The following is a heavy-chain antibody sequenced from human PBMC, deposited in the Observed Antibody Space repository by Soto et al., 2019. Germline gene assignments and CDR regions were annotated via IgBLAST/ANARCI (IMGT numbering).Heavy chain of an antibody. CDR2: IYYSGST. J-gene: IGHJ4*02. Sequence: PSETLSLTCTVSGGSISSGGYYWSWIRQHPGKGLEWIGYIYYSGSTYYNPSLKSRVTISVDTSKNKFSLKLSSVTAADTAVYYCARASMIVVVIDYWGQGTLVTVSS. CDR3: ARASMIVVVIDY. CDR1: GGSISSGGYY. D-gene: IGHD3-22*01. V-gene: IGHV4-31*03.